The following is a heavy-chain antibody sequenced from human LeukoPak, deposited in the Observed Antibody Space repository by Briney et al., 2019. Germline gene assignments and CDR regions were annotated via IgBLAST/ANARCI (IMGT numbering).Heavy chain of an antibody. CDR3: AREQGYDSSGYDY. J-gene: IGHJ4*02. CDR1: GGSMSKSY. CDR2: IYSSGST. V-gene: IGHV4-4*07. D-gene: IGHD3-22*01. Sequence: PSETLSLTCTVSGGSMSKSYWTWIRQPAGKGLEWIGRIYSSGSTNHNPSLKSRVSMSIDTSRNQFSLKLSSVTAADTAVYYCAREQGYDSSGYDYWGQGSLVTVSS.